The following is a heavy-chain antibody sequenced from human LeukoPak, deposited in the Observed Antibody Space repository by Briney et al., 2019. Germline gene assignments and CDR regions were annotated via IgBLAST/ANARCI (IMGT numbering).Heavy chain of an antibody. Sequence: ASVKVSCKASGYIFITYYIHWVRQAPGQGGEWMGVINPTGGDTSYAQQFQGRVTMTRDTSTSTVYMELSSLRFEDTAVYYCVRDLLAGYDYWGQGTLVTVSS. CDR3: VRDLLAGYDY. J-gene: IGHJ4*02. D-gene: IGHD1-26*01. CDR1: GYIFITYY. V-gene: IGHV1-46*01. CDR2: INPTGGDT.